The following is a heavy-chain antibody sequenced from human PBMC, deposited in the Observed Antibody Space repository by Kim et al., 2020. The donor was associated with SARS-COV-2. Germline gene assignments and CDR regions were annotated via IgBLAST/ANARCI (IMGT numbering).Heavy chain of an antibody. Sequence: PTYAQGFTGRFFFSLDHSVSTAYLQISSRKAEDTAVYYCARGWYRAGFDPWGQGTLVTVSS. D-gene: IGHD6-13*01. CDR2: P. CDR3: ARGWYRAGFDP. V-gene: IGHV7-4-1*02. J-gene: IGHJ5*02.